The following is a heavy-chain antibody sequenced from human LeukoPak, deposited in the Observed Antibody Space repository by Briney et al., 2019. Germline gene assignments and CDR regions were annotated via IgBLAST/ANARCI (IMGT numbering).Heavy chain of an antibody. Sequence: SETLSLTCTVSGGSISNYYWSWIRQPPGKGLEWIGYIYYSRSTNYNPSLSSRVTISVDTSKNQFSLKLSSVPAADTAVYYCARYGEGGGPFDYWGQGTLVTVSS. CDR1: GGSISNYY. J-gene: IGHJ4*02. D-gene: IGHD1-26*01. CDR2: IYYSRST. V-gene: IGHV4-59*01. CDR3: ARYGEGGGPFDY.